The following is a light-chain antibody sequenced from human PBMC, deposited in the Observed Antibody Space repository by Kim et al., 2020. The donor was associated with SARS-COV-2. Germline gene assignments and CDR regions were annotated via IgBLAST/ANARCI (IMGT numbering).Light chain of an antibody. CDR1: QGIRGD. Sequence: AIQMTQSPSSLSASVGDRVTITCRASQGIRGDLAWYQQKSGKAPTLLIYAASTLHSGIPSRFIGSGSGLDFTLTISSLQPEDFATYYCLQNYNYPRTFGQGTKVDIK. V-gene: IGKV1-6*01. CDR2: AAS. CDR3: LQNYNYPRT. J-gene: IGKJ1*01.